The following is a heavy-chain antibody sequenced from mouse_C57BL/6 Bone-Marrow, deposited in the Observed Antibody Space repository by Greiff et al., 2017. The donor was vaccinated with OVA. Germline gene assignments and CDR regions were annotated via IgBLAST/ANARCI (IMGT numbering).Heavy chain of an antibody. CDR3: ARKAYYGNPYYAMDY. Sequence: EVQLQQSGPVLVKPGASVKMSCKASGYTFTDYYMNWVKQSHGKSLEWIGVINPYNGGTSYNQKFKGKATLTVDKSSSTAYMELNSLTSEDSAVYYCARKAYYGNPYYAMDYWGQGTSVTVSS. CDR1: GYTFTDYY. CDR2: INPYNGGT. V-gene: IGHV1-19*01. J-gene: IGHJ4*01. D-gene: IGHD2-10*01.